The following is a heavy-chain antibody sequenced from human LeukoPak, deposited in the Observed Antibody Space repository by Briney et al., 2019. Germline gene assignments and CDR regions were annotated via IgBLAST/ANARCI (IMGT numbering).Heavy chain of an antibody. Sequence: GSLRLSCVAPGFTFSDFSLNWVRQAPGKGLEWISYIGSAIYYADSVKGRFTISRDNAKNSLYLQMNSLRAEDTAVYYCARDHAYAFDIWGQGTLVTVSS. CDR1: GFTFSDFS. D-gene: IGHD2-2*01. CDR3: ARDHAYAFDI. CDR2: IGSAI. V-gene: IGHV3-48*01. J-gene: IGHJ3*02.